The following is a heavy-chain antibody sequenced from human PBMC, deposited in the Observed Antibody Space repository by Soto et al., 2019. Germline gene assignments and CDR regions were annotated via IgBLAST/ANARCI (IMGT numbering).Heavy chain of an antibody. D-gene: IGHD6-19*01. CDR2: INAGNGNT. J-gene: IGHJ4*02. CDR3: ARVYAGVAGTDY. CDR1: GYTFTSYA. Sequence: ASVKGSCKASGYTFTSYAMHWVRQAPGQRHEWMGCINAGNGNTKYSQKFQGRVTITRDTSASTAYMELSSLRSEDTAVYYCARVYAGVAGTDYWGQGTLVTVSS. V-gene: IGHV1-3*01.